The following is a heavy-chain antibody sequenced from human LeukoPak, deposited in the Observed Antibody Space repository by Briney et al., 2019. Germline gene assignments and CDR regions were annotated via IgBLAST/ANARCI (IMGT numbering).Heavy chain of an antibody. CDR3: ARSHYYYGSGSYLPSDFDY. CDR2: IDWDDDK. D-gene: IGHD3-10*01. V-gene: IGHV2-70*11. J-gene: IGHJ4*02. CDR1: GFSLSTSGMC. Sequence: SGPTLVNPTQTLTLTCTFSGFSLSTSGMCVSWIRQPPGKALEWLARIDWDDDKYYSTSLKTRLTISKDTSKNQVVLTMTNVDPVDTATYYCARSHYYYGSGSYLPSDFDYWGQGTLVTVSS.